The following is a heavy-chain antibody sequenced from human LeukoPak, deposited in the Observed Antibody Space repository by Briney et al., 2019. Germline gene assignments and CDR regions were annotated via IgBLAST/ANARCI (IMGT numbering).Heavy chain of an antibody. Sequence: SETLSLTCTVSGGSISSYYWSWIRQPPGRGLEWIGYIHYSGSTNYSPTLKSRVTISVDTSKTQFSRKLSSVTVADTAVYYCARSQDVLLWFGEYVNWFDPWGQGTLVTVSS. CDR3: ARSQDVLLWFGEYVNWFDP. V-gene: IGHV4-59*01. CDR2: IHYSGST. CDR1: GGSISSYY. D-gene: IGHD3-10*01. J-gene: IGHJ5*02.